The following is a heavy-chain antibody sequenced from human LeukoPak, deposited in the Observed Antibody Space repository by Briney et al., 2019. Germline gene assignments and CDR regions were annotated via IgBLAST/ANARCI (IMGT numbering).Heavy chain of an antibody. J-gene: IGHJ4*02. Sequence: PSETLSLTCAVSGGSISSSYWSWIRQPPGKGLEWIGYIYYSGSTNYNPSFKSRVAISVDTSKNQFSLKLSSVTAADTAVYYCATWGIAVAGTFDYWGQGTLVTVST. D-gene: IGHD6-19*01. CDR3: ATWGIAVAGTFDY. CDR2: IYYSGST. V-gene: IGHV4-59*08. CDR1: GGSISSSY.